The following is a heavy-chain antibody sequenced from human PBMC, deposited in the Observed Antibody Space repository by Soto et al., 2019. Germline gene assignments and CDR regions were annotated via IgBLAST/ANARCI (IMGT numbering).Heavy chain of an antibody. J-gene: IGHJ5*02. D-gene: IGHD3-3*01. CDR3: ARVPPVDFWSGYYQNWFDP. Sequence: SETLSLTCTVSGGSISSYYRSWIRQPPGKGLEWIGYIYYSGSTNYNPSLKSRVTISVDTSKNQFSLKLSSVTAADTAVYYCARVPPVDFWSGYYQNWFDPWGQGTLVTVSS. CDR1: GGSISSYY. CDR2: IYYSGST. V-gene: IGHV4-59*01.